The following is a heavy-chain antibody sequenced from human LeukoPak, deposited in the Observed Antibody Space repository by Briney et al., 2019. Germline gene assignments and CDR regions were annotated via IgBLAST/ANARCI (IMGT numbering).Heavy chain of an antibody. CDR2: ISYDGSNK. CDR1: GITFSSYA. CDR3: ARDRWYYYDSSGYYYFDY. Sequence: PGGSLRLSCEASGITFSSYAMHWVRQAPGKGLEWVAVISYDGSNKYYADSVKGRFTISRDNSKNTLYLQMNSLRGEDTAVYYCARDRWYYYDSSGYYYFDYWGQGTLVTVSS. V-gene: IGHV3-30*04. D-gene: IGHD3-22*01. J-gene: IGHJ4*02.